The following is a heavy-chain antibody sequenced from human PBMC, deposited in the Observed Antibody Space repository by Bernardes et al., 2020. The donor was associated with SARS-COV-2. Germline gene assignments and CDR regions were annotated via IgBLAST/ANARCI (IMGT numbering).Heavy chain of an antibody. D-gene: IGHD1-1*01. J-gene: IGHJ4*02. Sequence: GGSLRLSCTSSGFNFADYGMSWFRQAPGKGLEWVGLIRSEAYGGTTEYAATVNGRFTISRDDSKGVAYLQMNSLKSEDTAVYYCSRGLPAKWRQLDFDYWGQGALVTVSS. CDR1: GFNFADYG. V-gene: IGHV3-49*03. CDR2: IRSEAYGGTT. CDR3: SRGLPAKWRQLDFDY.